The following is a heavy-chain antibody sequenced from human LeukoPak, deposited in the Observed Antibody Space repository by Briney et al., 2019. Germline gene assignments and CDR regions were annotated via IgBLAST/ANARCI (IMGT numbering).Heavy chain of an antibody. D-gene: IGHD3-22*01. J-gene: IGHJ3*02. Sequence: SETLSLTCTVSGGSISSYYWSWIRQPAGKGLEWIGRIYTSGSTNYNPSLKSRVTMSVDTSKNQFSLKLSSVTAADTAVYYCARDRPLITMIVVGYDAFDIWGQGTMVTVSS. CDR3: ARDRPLITMIVVGYDAFDI. CDR2: IYTSGST. V-gene: IGHV4-4*07. CDR1: GGSISSYY.